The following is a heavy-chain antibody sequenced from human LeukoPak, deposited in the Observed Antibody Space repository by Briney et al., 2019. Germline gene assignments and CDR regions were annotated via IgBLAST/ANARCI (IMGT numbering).Heavy chain of an antibody. V-gene: IGHV1-46*01. CDR1: GYTFTSYY. CDR2: INPSGGST. J-gene: IGHJ3*02. D-gene: IGHD6-19*01. CDR3: ARDRGYSSGWRRAFDI. Sequence: ASVKVSCKASGYTFTSYYMHWVRQAPGQGLEWMGIINPSGGSTSYAQKFQGRVTMTGDTSTSTVYMELSSLRSEDTAVYYCARDRGYSSGWRRAFDIWGQGTMVTVSS.